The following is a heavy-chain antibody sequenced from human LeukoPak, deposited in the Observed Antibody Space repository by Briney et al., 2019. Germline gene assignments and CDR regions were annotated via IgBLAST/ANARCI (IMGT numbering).Heavy chain of an antibody. CDR2: IYTSGST. CDR3: ARDGDGDCFDY. V-gene: IGHV4-4*07. Sequence: PSETLSLTCTVSGGSISSYYGSSLRQPAGKGLEWIGRIYTSGSTNYNPSLKSRVTMSVDTSKNQFSLTLSSVTAADTAVYYCARDGDGDCFDYWGQGTLVTVSS. D-gene: IGHD4-17*01. CDR1: GGSISSYY. J-gene: IGHJ4*02.